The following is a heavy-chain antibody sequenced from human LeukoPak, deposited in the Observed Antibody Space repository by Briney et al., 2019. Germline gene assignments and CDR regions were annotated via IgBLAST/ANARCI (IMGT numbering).Heavy chain of an antibody. D-gene: IGHD6-19*01. CDR1: GGSFSGYY. CDR3: ARRSIAVAGFDY. CDR2: INHSGST. Sequence: PSETLSLTCAVYGGSFSGYYWSWIRQPPGKGLEWIGEINHSGSTNYNPSLKSRVTISVDTSKNQFSLKLSSVTAADTAVYYCARRSIAVAGFDYWGQGTLDTVSS. J-gene: IGHJ4*02. V-gene: IGHV4-34*01.